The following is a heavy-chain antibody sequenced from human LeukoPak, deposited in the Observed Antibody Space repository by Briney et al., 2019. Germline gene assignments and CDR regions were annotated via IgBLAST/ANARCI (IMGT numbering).Heavy chain of an antibody. CDR2: IYTSGST. Sequence: SETLSLTCTVSGDSISSYYWSWIRQPAGKGLEWIGRIYTSGSTNYNPSLKSRVTMSVDTSKNQFSLKLSSVTAADTAVYYCAINGFDILTGYSGIDYWGQGTLVTVSS. J-gene: IGHJ4*02. D-gene: IGHD3-9*01. CDR1: GDSISSYY. V-gene: IGHV4-4*07. CDR3: AINGFDILTGYSGIDY.